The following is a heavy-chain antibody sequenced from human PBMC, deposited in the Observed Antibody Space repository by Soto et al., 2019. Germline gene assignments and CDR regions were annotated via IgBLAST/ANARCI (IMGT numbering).Heavy chain of an antibody. J-gene: IGHJ4*02. D-gene: IGHD6-19*01. V-gene: IGHV3-30*18. CDR1: GFTFSDYA. CDR3: AKGGRQWLVTSDFNY. Sequence: VQLVESGGGVVQPGRSLRLSCAASGFTFSDYAMHWVRQAPGKGLEWVAVVSNDGRNTHYADSVKGRFTISRDSSKNTVSLEITRLRAEDTAVYYCAKGGRQWLVTSDFNYWGQGALVTVSS. CDR2: VSNDGRNT.